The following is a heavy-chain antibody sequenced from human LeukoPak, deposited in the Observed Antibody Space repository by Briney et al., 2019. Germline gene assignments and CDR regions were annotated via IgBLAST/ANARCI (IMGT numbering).Heavy chain of an antibody. CDR2: IYYSGST. CDR1: GGSISSYY. CDR3: ARVSELSWGTWLDPGHDAFDI. J-gene: IGHJ3*02. Sequence: SETLSLTCTVSGGSISSYYWSWIRQPPGKGLEWIGYIYYSGSTNYNPSLKSRVTISVDTSKNQFSLKLSSVTAADTAVYYCARVSELSWGTWLDPGHDAFDIWGQGTMVTVSS. D-gene: IGHD1-14*01. V-gene: IGHV4-59*01.